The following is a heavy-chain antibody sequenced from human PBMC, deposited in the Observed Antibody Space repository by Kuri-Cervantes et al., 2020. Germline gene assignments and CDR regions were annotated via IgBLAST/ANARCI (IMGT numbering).Heavy chain of an antibody. CDR2: ISSSGSTI. V-gene: IGHV3-11*04. D-gene: IGHD6-6*01. Sequence: GESLKISCTASGITLSSAWMSWVRQAPGKGLEWVSYISSSGSTIYYADSVKGRFTISRDNAKNSLFLQMNSLRAEDTAVYYCARDLYISSSGFDYWGQGTLVTVSS. CDR3: ARDLYISSSGFDY. CDR1: GITLSSAW. J-gene: IGHJ4*02.